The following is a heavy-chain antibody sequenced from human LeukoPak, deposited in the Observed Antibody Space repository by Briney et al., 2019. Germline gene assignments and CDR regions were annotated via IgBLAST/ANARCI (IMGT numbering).Heavy chain of an antibody. J-gene: IGHJ4*02. Sequence: GGSLRLSCAASGFTFSSYSMNWVRQAPGKGLEWVSSISSSSSYIYYADSVKGRFTISRDNAKNSLYLQMNSLRAEDTAVYYCASPLGELFNYWGQGTLVNVSS. D-gene: IGHD3-16*01. CDR2: ISSSSSYI. CDR3: ASPLGELFNY. CDR1: GFTFSSYS. V-gene: IGHV3-21*01.